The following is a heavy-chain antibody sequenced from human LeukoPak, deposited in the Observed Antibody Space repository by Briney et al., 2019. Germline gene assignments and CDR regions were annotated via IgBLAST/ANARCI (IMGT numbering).Heavy chain of an antibody. V-gene: IGHV3-74*01. CDR3: ARDGYSSGWGFDY. Sequence: GGSLRLSCAASGFTFSSYWMHWARQAPGKGLVWVSHINSDGSSTSYADSVKGRFTISRDNAKNTLHLQMNSLRAEDTAVYYCARDGYSSGWGFDYWGQGTLVTVSS. CDR1: GFTFSSYW. CDR2: INSDGSST. D-gene: IGHD6-19*01. J-gene: IGHJ4*02.